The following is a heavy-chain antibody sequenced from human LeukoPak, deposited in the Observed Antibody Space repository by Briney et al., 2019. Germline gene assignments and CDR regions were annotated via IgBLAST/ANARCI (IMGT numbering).Heavy chain of an antibody. J-gene: IGHJ4*02. CDR1: GFTFSSYS. V-gene: IGHV3-21*03. CDR3: ARIWGSYYNSPFDY. Sequence: GGSLRLSCAASGFTFSSYSMNWVRQAPGKGLEWVSSISSSSSYIYYADSVKGRFTISRDNAKNSLYLQMNSLRAEDTAVYYCARIWGSYYNSPFDYWGQGTLVTVSS. CDR2: ISSSSSYI. D-gene: IGHD3-10*01.